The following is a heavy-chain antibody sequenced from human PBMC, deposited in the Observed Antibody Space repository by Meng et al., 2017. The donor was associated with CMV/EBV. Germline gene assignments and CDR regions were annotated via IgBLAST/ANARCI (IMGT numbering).Heavy chain of an antibody. V-gene: IGHV1-69*10. CDR2: IIPILGIA. Sequence: SVQVSCKASGGTFSSYAISWVRQAPGQGLEWMGGIIPILGIANYAQKFQGRVTIPADKSTSTAYMELSSLRSEDTAVYYCARDLPGYSYGLRLPLTWGQGTLVTVSS. J-gene: IGHJ5*02. D-gene: IGHD5-18*01. CDR1: GGTFSSYA. CDR3: ARDLPGYSYGLRLPLT.